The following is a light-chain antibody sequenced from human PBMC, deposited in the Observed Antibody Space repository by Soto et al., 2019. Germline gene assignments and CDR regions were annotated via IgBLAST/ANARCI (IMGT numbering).Light chain of an antibody. Sequence: QPVLTQPPSVSGAPGQRVTISCTGSSSNIGAGYDVHWYQQLPGTAPKLLIYGNSNRPSGVPDRFSGSKSGTSASLAITGLQAEDDADYYCQSYDSSLSGHVVFGGGTKLTVL. V-gene: IGLV1-40*01. CDR2: GNS. J-gene: IGLJ2*01. CDR1: SSNIGAGYD. CDR3: QSYDSSLSGHVV.